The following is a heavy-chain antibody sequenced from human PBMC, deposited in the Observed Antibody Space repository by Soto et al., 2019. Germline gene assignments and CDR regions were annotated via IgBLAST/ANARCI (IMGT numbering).Heavy chain of an antibody. J-gene: IGHJ5*02. V-gene: IGHV5-51*01. CDR1: GYSFTSYW. CDR2: IYPGDSDT. D-gene: IGHD6-19*01. Sequence: GESLKISCNGSGYSFTSYWIGWVRQMPGKGLEWMGIIYPGDSDTRYSPSFQGQVTISADKSISTAYLQWSSLKASDTAMYYCARGTRGIAVAGTSPWFDPWGQGTLVTVSS. CDR3: ARGTRGIAVAGTSPWFDP.